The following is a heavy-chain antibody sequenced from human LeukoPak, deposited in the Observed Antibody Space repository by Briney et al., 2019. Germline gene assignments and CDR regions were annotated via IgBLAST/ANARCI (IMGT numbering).Heavy chain of an antibody. CDR3: AKGPKLGDGFHCYS. V-gene: IGHV3-23*01. Sequence: GGSLRLSCAASGFTFNSYALSWVRQAPGKGLEWVSAISGNDDNKYYADSVKGRFTISRDISKNTLYLQMNSLRVEDTAVYYCAKGPKLGDGFHCYSWGQGTLVTVSS. CDR2: ISGNDDNK. CDR1: GFTFNSYA. J-gene: IGHJ4*02. D-gene: IGHD5-24*01.